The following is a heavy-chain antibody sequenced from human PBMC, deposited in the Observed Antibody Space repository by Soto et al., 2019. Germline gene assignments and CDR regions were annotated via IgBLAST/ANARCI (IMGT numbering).Heavy chain of an antibody. CDR3: ARMPRHDYDFDY. D-gene: IGHD4-17*01. Sequence: ASVKVSCKASGYTFTSYGISWVRQAPGQGLEWMGWISAYNGNTNYAQKLQGRDTMTTDTSTSTAYMELRSLRSDDTAVYYCARMPRHDYDFDYWGQGTLVTVSS. CDR1: GYTFTSYG. CDR2: ISAYNGNT. J-gene: IGHJ4*02. V-gene: IGHV1-18*04.